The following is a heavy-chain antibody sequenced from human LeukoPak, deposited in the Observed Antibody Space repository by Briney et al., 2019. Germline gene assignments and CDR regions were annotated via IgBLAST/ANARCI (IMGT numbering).Heavy chain of an antibody. Sequence: NPGASLRLSCAASGFTFSSYSMNWVRQAPGKGLEWVSSISSSSSYIYYADSVKGRFTISRDNAKNSLYLQMNSLRAEDTAEYYCARALRGEGDYWGQGTLVTVSS. V-gene: IGHV3-21*01. CDR1: GFTFSSYS. CDR2: ISSSSSYI. CDR3: ARALRGEGDY. D-gene: IGHD3-10*01. J-gene: IGHJ4*02.